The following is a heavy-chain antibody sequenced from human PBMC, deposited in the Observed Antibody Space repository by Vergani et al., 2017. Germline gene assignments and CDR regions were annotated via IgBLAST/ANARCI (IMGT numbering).Heavy chain of an antibody. CDR3: AREPPLTGFFDY. J-gene: IGHJ4*02. CDR2: ISPDGFST. D-gene: IGHD3-9*01. V-gene: IGHV1-46*03. Sequence: QVQLVQSGAAVGKPGASVKLYCKASGYPFTAYYIHWVRQAPEQGLEWVGVISPDGFSTFYAQKFQGRVTITRDTSTSTVYVEVTSLRSDDTAVYYCAREPPLTGFFDYWGQGTLVTVSS. CDR1: GYPFTAYY.